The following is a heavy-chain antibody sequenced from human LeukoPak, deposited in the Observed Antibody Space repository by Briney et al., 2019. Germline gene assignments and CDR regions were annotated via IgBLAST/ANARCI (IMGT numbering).Heavy chain of an antibody. J-gene: IGHJ6*03. Sequence: GGSLRLSCAASGFTFDDYGMSWVRQAPGKGLEWVSGINWNGGSTGYADSVKGRFTISRDNAKNSLYLQMNSLRAEDTALYYCARANYGDYTNYYYYMDVWGKGTTVTVSS. CDR2: INWNGGST. D-gene: IGHD4-17*01. CDR1: GFTFDDYG. CDR3: ARANYGDYTNYYYYMDV. V-gene: IGHV3-20*04.